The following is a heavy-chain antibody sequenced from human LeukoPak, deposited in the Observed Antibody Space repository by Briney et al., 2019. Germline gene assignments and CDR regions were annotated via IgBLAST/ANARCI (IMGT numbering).Heavy chain of an antibody. V-gene: IGHV4-59*01. CDR3: ARAKPPDAFDI. J-gene: IGHJ3*02. CDR1: GGSISSYY. Sequence: SETLSLTCTVSGGSISSYYWSWIRQPPGKGLEWIGYIYYSGSTNYNPSLKSRVTISVDTSKNQFSLKLSSVTAADTAVYYCARAKPPDAFDIWGQGTMVTVSS. CDR2: IYYSGST.